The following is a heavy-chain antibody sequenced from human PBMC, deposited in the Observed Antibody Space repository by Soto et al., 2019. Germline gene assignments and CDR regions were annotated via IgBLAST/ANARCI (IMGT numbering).Heavy chain of an antibody. D-gene: IGHD2-21*01. CDR1: GGSFRTYA. CDR2: IIPMLAAP. Sequence: QGQLVQSGAEVKKPGSSVKVSCKASGGSFRTYAINWVRQAPGQGLEWMGGIIPMLAAPTYAQKFQGRLTITGDESATTVYLELSSLTSEDTAVYYCARVCPPSPSVIWFFDLWGRGALVTVAS. V-gene: IGHV1-69*01. J-gene: IGHJ2*01. CDR3: ARVCPPSPSVIWFFDL.